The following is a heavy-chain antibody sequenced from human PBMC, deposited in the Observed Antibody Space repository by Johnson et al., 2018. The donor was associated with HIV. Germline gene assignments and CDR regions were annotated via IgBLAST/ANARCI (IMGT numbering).Heavy chain of an antibody. CDR2: IWYDGRNK. CDR3: ARASYDRSGYPLSIFRI. CDR1: GFTFSNYG. Sequence: VQLVESGGGVVQPGRSLRLSCAASGFTFSNYGMHWVRQAPGRGLEWVALIWYDGRNKYYEDSVKGRCTISRDNSNLYLEMNSLRVEDTAVYYCARASYDRSGYPLSIFRIWGQGTLVTVSS. V-gene: IGHV3-33*01. J-gene: IGHJ3*02. D-gene: IGHD3-22*01.